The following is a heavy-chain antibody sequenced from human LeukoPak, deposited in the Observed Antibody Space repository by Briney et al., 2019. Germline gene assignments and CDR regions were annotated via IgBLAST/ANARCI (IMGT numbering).Heavy chain of an antibody. Sequence: GGSLRLSCAASGFTFSSYAMSWVRQAPGKGPEWVSSISASGDSTYYIDSVKGRFTISRGNSKNTLDLQMNSLRAEDTAVYYCTKRDDDNYYSGRDVFDIWGQGTMVTVSS. V-gene: IGHV3-23*01. D-gene: IGHD3-22*01. CDR3: TKRDDDNYYSGRDVFDI. J-gene: IGHJ3*02. CDR1: GFTFSSYA. CDR2: ISASGDST.